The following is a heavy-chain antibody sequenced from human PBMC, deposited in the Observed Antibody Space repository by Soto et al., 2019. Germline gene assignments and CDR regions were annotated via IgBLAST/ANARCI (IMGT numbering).Heavy chain of an antibody. CDR3: TTEGDSSGSIHFY. CDR1: GFTFCNAW. J-gene: IGHJ4*02. V-gene: IGHV3-15*07. Sequence: PGGSLRLSCAASGFTFCNAWMNWVRQAPGKGLEWVGRIKSKTDGGTTDYAAPVKGRFTISRDDSKNTLYLQMNSLKTEDTAVYYCTTEGDSSGSIHFYWGQGTLVTVSS. CDR2: IKSKTDGGTT. D-gene: IGHD3-22*01.